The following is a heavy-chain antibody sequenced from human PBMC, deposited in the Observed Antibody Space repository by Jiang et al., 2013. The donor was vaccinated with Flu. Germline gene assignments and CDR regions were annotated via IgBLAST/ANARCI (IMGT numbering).Heavy chain of an antibody. Sequence: VISHDGSNKYYAASVKGRFTISRDNSKNTLYLQMNSLRVEDTAVYYCAKDLISTAVAGSPCDGWGQGTLVTVSS. J-gene: IGHJ4*02. CDR3: AKDLISTAVAGSPCDG. V-gene: IGHV3-30*18. CDR2: ISHDGSNK. D-gene: IGHD6-19*01.